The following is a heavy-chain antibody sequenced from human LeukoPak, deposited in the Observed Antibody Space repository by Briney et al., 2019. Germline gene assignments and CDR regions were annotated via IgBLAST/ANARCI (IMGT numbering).Heavy chain of an antibody. J-gene: IGHJ4*02. CDR1: GFTFSSYA. Sequence: PGRSLRLSCAASGFTFSSYAMHWVRQAPGKGLEWVAVIPYDGSNKYYADSVKGRFTISRDNSKNTLYLQMNSLRADDTAVYYFAMDERYSYGYRPLDRCDYGGQGTLVTVS. V-gene: IGHV3-30*04. CDR2: IPYDGSNK. D-gene: IGHD5-18*01. CDR3: AMDERYSYGYRPLDRCDY.